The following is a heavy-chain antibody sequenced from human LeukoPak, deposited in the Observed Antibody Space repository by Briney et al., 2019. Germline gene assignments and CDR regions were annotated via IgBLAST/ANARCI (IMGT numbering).Heavy chain of an antibody. V-gene: IGHV1-58*02. D-gene: IGHD3-22*01. CDR3: AADIKSSGYCSGYF. CDR1: GFTYSLSA. CDR2: IVVGSGNT. Sequence: GASVKVSCKSSGFTYSLSAMQGVRQSRGQRLEWIGWIVVGSGNTNYAQKCQERVTITRDMSTSTAYMELSSLRAEDTAVYYCAADIKSSGYCSGYFWGQGTLVTVSS. J-gene: IGHJ4*02.